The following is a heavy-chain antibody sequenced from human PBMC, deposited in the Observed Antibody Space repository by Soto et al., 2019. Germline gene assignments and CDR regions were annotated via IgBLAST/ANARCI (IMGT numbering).Heavy chain of an antibody. CDR1: GYTFTSYG. D-gene: IGHD6-13*01. Sequence: GASVKVSCKASGYTFTSYGISWVRQAPGQGLEWMGWISAYNGNTNYAQKPQGRVTMTTDTSTSTAYMELRSLRPDDTAVYYCAREYSSSWLGYYYYGMDVWGQGTTVTVSS. CDR3: AREYSSSWLGYYYYGMDV. J-gene: IGHJ6*02. CDR2: ISAYNGNT. V-gene: IGHV1-18*01.